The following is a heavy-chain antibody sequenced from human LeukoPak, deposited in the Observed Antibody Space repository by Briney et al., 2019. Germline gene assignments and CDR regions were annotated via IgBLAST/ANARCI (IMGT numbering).Heavy chain of an antibody. Sequence: GASVKVSCKASGYTFTSYYMHWVRQAPGQGLEWMGIINPSGGSTSYAQKFQGRVTMTRNTSISTAYMELSSLRSEDTAVYYCARSANSGDDYWGQGTLVTVSS. CDR3: ARSANSGDDY. CDR1: GYTFTSYY. D-gene: IGHD7-27*01. J-gene: IGHJ4*02. V-gene: IGHV1-46*01. CDR2: INPSGGST.